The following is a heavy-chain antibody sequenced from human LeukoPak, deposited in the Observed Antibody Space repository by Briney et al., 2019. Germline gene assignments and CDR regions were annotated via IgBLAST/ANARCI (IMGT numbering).Heavy chain of an antibody. CDR3: VKDGAIFWRREYYFDY. CDR2: ISGSGGST. CDR1: GFTFSSYG. J-gene: IGHJ4*02. D-gene: IGHD3-9*01. Sequence: GSSLRLSCAASGFTFSSYGMHWVRQAPGKGLEWVSAISGSGGSTYYADSVKGRFTISRDNSKNTLYLQMNSLRAEDTAVYYCVKDGAIFWRREYYFDYWGQGTLVTVSS. V-gene: IGHV3-23*01.